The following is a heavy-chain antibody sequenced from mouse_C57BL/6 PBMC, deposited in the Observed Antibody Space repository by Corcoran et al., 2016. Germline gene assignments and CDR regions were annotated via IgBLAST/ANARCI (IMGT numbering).Heavy chain of an antibody. J-gene: IGHJ1*03. D-gene: IGHD1-2*01. CDR2: INPDSSTI. CDR1: GIDFSRYW. V-gene: IGHV4-1*01. CDR3: GRNGGRYFDV. Sequence: EVKLLQSGGGLVQPGGSLKLSCAASGIDFSRYWMRWVRRAPGKGLEWIGEINPDSSTINYAPSLKDKFIISRDNTNNTQYLQMSIVRSEDTVLYYGGRNGGRYFDVWGTGTTVAFSS.